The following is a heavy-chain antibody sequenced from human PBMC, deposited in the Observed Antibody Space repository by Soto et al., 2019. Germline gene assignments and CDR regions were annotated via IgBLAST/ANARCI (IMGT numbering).Heavy chain of an antibody. CDR3: ATLGDDGYYDSSGYYNSAFDI. CDR2: IYYSGST. Sequence: SETLSLTCTVSGGSISSYYWSWIRQPPGKGLEWIGYIYYSGSTNYNPSLKSRVTISVDTSKNQFSLKLSSVTAADTAVYYCATLGDDGYYDSSGYYNSAFDIWGQGTMVTVSS. J-gene: IGHJ3*02. V-gene: IGHV4-59*01. CDR1: GGSISSYY. D-gene: IGHD3-22*01.